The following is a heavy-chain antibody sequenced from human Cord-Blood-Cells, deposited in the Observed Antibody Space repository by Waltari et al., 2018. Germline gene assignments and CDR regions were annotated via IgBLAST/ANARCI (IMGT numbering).Heavy chain of an antibody. CDR2: IYHNGST. V-gene: IGHV4-4*02. Sequence: QVQLQESGPGLVKPSGTLSLTCAVSGGSISSSNWWSWVRQPPGKGLEWSGEIYHNGSTHYNPALKSRFTISVDNSKNQFSLKLSSVTAADTAVYYCARFGSSSWYYYYYGMDVWGQGTTVTVSS. J-gene: IGHJ6*02. CDR3: ARFGSSSWYYYYYGMDV. CDR1: GGSISSSNW. D-gene: IGHD6-13*01.